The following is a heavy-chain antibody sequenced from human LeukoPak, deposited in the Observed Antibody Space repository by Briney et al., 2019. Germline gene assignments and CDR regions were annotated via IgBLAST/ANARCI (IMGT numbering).Heavy chain of an antibody. J-gene: IGHJ4*02. D-gene: IGHD6-19*01. V-gene: IGHV3-23*01. CDR1: GFTFSNHV. CDR3: AKDKSSSSGWYYFDY. Sequence: GVSLRLSCAASGFTFSNHVMNWVRQAPGKGLEWVSGISGSGRSTYYADSVKGRFTISRDNSKNTLYLQMNSLRAEDTAVYYCAKDKSSSSGWYYFDYWGQGTLVTVSS. CDR2: ISGSGRST.